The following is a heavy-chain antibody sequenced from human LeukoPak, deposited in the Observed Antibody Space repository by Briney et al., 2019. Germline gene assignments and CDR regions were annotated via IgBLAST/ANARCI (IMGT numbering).Heavy chain of an antibody. CDR1: GFTFSNYA. CDR3: ARRGFGEYDY. J-gene: IGHJ4*02. V-gene: IGHV3-23*01. CDR2: ISGDGAVS. Sequence: GGSLRLSCAASGFTFSNYAMSWVRQAPGKGLEWVSAISGDGAVSYYADSVKGRFTISRDNSKSTLYLRMNSLRAEDTAVYYCARRGFGEYDYWGQGTLVTVSS. D-gene: IGHD3-10*01.